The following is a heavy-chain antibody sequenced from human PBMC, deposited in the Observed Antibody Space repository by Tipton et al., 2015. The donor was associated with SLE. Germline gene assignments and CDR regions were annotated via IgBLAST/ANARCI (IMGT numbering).Heavy chain of an antibody. CDR1: GGSISSSSYY. CDR3: ARAYPYDFWSGSLDY. Sequence: TLSLTCTVSGGSISSSSYYWGWIRQPPGKGLEWIGSISYSGSTFYNPSLKSRVTISVDTSKNQFSLKLSSVTAADTAVYYCARAYPYDFWSGSLDYWGQGTLVTVSS. J-gene: IGHJ4*02. CDR2: ISYSGST. V-gene: IGHV4-39*07. D-gene: IGHD3-3*01.